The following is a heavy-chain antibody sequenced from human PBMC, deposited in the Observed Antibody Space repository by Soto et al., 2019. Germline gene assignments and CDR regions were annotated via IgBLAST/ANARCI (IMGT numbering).Heavy chain of an antibody. Sequence: QVQLVESGGGVVQPGRSLRISCAASGFTVSYFGLHWVRQAPGKGLEWVAFISSDGGKAYYADSMKGRFTISRDNSKNTLDLQMNSLKPEDTAVYYCARDWAWNYDYWGQGTLVTVSS. V-gene: IGHV3-30-3*01. CDR1: GFTVSYFG. J-gene: IGHJ4*02. D-gene: IGHD1-7*01. CDR3: ARDWAWNYDY. CDR2: ISSDGGKA.